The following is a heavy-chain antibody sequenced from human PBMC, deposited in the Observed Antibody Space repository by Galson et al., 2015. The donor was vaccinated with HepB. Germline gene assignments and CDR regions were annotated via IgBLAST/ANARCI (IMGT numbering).Heavy chain of an antibody. CDR3: AKGSGYDYWYFDY. CDR2: ISWDGGST. Sequence: CAASGFTFDDYAMHWVRQAPGKGLEWVSLISWDGGSTYYADSVKGRFTISRDNSKNSLYLQMNSLRAEDTALYYCAKGSGYDYWYFDYWGQGTLVTVSS. D-gene: IGHD5-12*01. V-gene: IGHV3-43D*03. CDR1: GFTFDDYA. J-gene: IGHJ4*02.